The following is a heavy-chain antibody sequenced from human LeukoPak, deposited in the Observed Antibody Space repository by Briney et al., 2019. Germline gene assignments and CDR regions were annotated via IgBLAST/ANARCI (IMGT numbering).Heavy chain of an antibody. V-gene: IGHV4-59*01. D-gene: IGHD5-18*01. CDR2: IYYSGST. J-gene: IGHJ6*02. Sequence: SETLSLTCTVSGGSISSYYWSWIRQPPGKGLEWIGYIYYSGSTNYNPSFKSRVTISVDTSKNQFSLKLSSVTAADTAVYYCARAGYSYGYEEVYYYYGMDVWGQGTTVTVSS. CDR3: ARAGYSYGYEEVYYYYGMDV. CDR1: GGSISSYY.